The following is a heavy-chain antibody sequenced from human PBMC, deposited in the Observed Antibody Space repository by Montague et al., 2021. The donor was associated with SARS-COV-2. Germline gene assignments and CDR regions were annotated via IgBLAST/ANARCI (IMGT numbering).Heavy chain of an antibody. V-gene: IGHV4-31*03. J-gene: IGHJ4*02. Sequence: TLSLTCTVSGCSISSGGYYWTWIRQNPGKGLEWIGYMYYSWFTYYNPSLKSRVTISVDTSKNQFSLKLSSVTAADTAVYYCARTYYDILTGYYNFDYWGPRSLVTASS. CDR3: ARTYYDILTGYYNFDY. CDR1: GCSISSGGYY. D-gene: IGHD3-9*01. CDR2: MYYSWFT.